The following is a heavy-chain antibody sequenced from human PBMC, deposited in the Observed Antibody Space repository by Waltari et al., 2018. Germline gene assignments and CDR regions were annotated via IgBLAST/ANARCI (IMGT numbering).Heavy chain of an antibody. D-gene: IGHD3-16*01. CDR3: AKADGNPWNFEYYGMDV. CDR2: ISHEGRKE. J-gene: IGHJ6*02. Sequence: QVHLMESGGGVVQPGRSLRRSCAASGFLLRGYGLHWVRQAPGKGREWVAVISHEGRKEYYGDAVKGRFNISRDNYKNIVYLQMNSLRGDDTAVYHCAKADGNPWNFEYYGMDVWGPGTTVTVSS. V-gene: IGHV3-30*18. CDR1: GFLLRGYG.